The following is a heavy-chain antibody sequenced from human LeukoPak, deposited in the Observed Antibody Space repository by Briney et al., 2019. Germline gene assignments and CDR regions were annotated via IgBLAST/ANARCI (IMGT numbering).Heavy chain of an antibody. CDR1: GGTFSSYA. D-gene: IGHD2-2*01. V-gene: IGHV1-69*05. CDR3: ARALSYCSSTSCYGFTGPYYMDV. Sequence: SVKVPCKASGGTFSSYAISWVRQAPRQGLEWMGRIIPIFGTANYAQKFQGRVTITTDESTSTAYMELSSLRSEDTAVYYCARALSYCSSTSCYGFTGPYYMDVWGKGTTVTVSS. J-gene: IGHJ6*03. CDR2: IIPIFGTA.